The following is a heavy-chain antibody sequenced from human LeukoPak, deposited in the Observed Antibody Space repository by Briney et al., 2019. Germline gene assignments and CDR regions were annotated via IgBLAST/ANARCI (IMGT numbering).Heavy chain of an antibody. CDR1: GFSVRSHY. D-gene: IGHD2-21*02. J-gene: IGHJ3*02. CDR2: IYSDRRT. V-gene: IGHV3-53*01. CDR3: ARCGSDYDGGAFDI. Sequence: GGSLRLSCAASGFSVRSHYMSWVRQAPGKGLEWAAVIYSDRRTHYGDSVKCRFTISRDNSNNTLHLQMNSLRGEDTAVYYCARCGSDYDGGAFDIWGQGTVVTVSS.